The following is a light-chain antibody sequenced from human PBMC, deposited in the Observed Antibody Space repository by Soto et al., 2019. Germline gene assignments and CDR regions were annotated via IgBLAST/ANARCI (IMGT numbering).Light chain of an antibody. J-gene: IGLJ2*01. CDR2: NNN. V-gene: IGLV1-44*01. CDR3: AAWDDSLNGVL. CDR1: SSNIGSNT. Sequence: QSVLTQPPSASTTPGQRVTISCSGSSSNIGSNTVNWYQQLPGTAPKLLIHNNNQRPSGVPDRISGSKSATSASLAISGLQSEDEADYYCAAWDDSLNGVLFGGGTKVTVL.